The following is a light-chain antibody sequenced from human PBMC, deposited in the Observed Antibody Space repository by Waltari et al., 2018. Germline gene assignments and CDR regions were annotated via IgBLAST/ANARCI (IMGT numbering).Light chain of an antibody. J-gene: IGLJ2*01. Sequence: SYELTQPPSVSVSPGQTARITCSGDALPRQYAYWYQQRPGQAPMLMIYQDTQRPSEIPGRFSCSISGTTVTLTISEVQAEDEADYYCQSADGSGTYVVFGGGTKLTVL. CDR1: ALPRQY. V-gene: IGLV3-25*03. CDR2: QDT. CDR3: QSADGSGTYVV.